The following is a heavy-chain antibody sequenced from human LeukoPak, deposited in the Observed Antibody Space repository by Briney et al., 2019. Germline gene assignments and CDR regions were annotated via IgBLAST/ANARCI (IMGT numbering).Heavy chain of an antibody. CDR3: ARDRNVLRFLEWLPRDAFDI. Sequence: ASVKVSCKASGYTLTSYGISWVRQAPGQGLEWMGWISAYNGNTNYAQKLQGRVTMTTDTSTSTAYMELRSLRSDDTAVYYCARDRNVLRFLEWLPRDAFDIWGQGTMVTVSS. CDR2: ISAYNGNT. CDR1: GYTLTSYG. J-gene: IGHJ3*02. D-gene: IGHD3-3*01. V-gene: IGHV1-18*01.